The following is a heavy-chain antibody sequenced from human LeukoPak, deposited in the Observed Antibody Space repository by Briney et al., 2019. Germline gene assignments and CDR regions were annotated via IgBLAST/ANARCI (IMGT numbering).Heavy chain of an antibody. V-gene: IGHV3-23*01. J-gene: IGHJ4*02. CDR3: AKDAGSFFDH. CDR1: GFTLSSYE. Sequence: GGSLRLSCTASGFTLSSYEMSWIRQAPGKGLEWVSSIDYSGGSTYYADSVKGRFTISRDSDKGSVFLQRNSLRVEDTAIYYCAKDAGSFFDHWGQGTLVTVSS. D-gene: IGHD3-10*01. CDR2: IDYSGGST.